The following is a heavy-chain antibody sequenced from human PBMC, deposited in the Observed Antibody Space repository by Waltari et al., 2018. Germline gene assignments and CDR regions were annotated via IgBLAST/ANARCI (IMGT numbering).Heavy chain of an antibody. Sequence: QVQLVESGGGVVQPGRSLRLSCAASGFTFSSYVMHWVRQAPGKGLEWVAVISYDGSNKYYADSVKGRFTISRDNSKNTLYLQMNSLRAEDTAVYYCAKIAVDGMDVWGQGTTVTVSS. CDR1: GFTFSSYV. D-gene: IGHD6-19*01. CDR3: AKIAVDGMDV. CDR2: ISYDGSNK. V-gene: IGHV3-30*18. J-gene: IGHJ6*02.